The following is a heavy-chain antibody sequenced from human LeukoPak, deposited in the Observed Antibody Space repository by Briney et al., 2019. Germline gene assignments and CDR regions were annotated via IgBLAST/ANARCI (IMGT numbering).Heavy chain of an antibody. V-gene: IGHV1-69*13. Sequence: EASVKVSCKASGGTFSSYAISWVRQAPGQGLEWMGGIIPIFGTANYAQKFQGRVTITADESTSTAYMELSSLRSEDTAVYYCARVPQRYCSSTSCYTNWGQGTLVTVSS. CDR3: ARVPQRYCSSTSCYTN. D-gene: IGHD2-2*02. CDR2: IIPIFGTA. J-gene: IGHJ4*02. CDR1: GGTFSSYA.